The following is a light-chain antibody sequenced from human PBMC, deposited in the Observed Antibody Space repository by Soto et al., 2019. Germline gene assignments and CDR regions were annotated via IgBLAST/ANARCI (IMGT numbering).Light chain of an antibody. CDR3: QQYNNWPPT. CDR2: GAS. V-gene: IGKV3-15*01. CDR1: QSVSSD. Sequence: EIVMTQSPATLSVSPGERATLSCRASQSVSSDLAWYQHKPGQAPRLLIYGASTRATDMPGRFSGRGSGTEFTLTISSLQSEDFAVYYCQQYNNWPPTFGPGTKVDIK. J-gene: IGKJ3*01.